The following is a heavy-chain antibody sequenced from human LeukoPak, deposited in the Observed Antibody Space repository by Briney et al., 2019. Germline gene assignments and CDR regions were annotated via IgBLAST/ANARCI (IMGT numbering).Heavy chain of an antibody. CDR1: GFTFSSYE. CDR3: ARDYCSGGSCYSDY. Sequence: GGSLRLSCAASGFTFSSYEMNWVRQAPGKGREWVSYISSSGSTIYYADSVKGRFTISRDNAKNSLYLQMNSMRAEDTAVYYCARDYCSGGSCYSDYWGQGTLVTVSS. J-gene: IGHJ4*02. CDR2: ISSSGSTI. V-gene: IGHV3-48*03. D-gene: IGHD2-15*01.